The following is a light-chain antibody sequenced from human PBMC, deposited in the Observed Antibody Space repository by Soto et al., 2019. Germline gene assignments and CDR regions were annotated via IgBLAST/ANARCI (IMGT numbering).Light chain of an antibody. CDR3: QQAKSFPLT. Sequence: IQMTQSPSSLSASVGGGVTITCRASQDIRNNLAWYQQIPGKAPKLLISAASSLQSGVPSRFSGSGSGTDSSLTVSGLQPEDSATYYCQQAKSFPLTFGGGTKVEIK. CDR1: QDIRNN. CDR2: AAS. V-gene: IGKV1-12*01. J-gene: IGKJ4*01.